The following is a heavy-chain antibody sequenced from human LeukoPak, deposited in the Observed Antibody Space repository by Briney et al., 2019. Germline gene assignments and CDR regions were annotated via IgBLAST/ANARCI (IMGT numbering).Heavy chain of an antibody. V-gene: IGHV3-74*01. CDR1: GFTFSSYW. Sequence: GGSLRLSCAASGFTFSSYWMHWVRQAPGKGLVWVSRINSDGSSTSYADSVKGRFTISRDNAKNTLYLQMNSLRAEDTAVYYCARGVYSSSGYRGGDTFEIWGQGTMVTV. CDR2: INSDGSST. D-gene: IGHD6-13*01. J-gene: IGHJ3*02. CDR3: ARGVYSSSGYRGGDTFEI.